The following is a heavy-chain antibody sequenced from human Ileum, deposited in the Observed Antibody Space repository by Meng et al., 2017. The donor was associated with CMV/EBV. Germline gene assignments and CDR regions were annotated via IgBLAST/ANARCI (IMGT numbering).Heavy chain of an antibody. D-gene: IGHD2-2*02. CDR1: GFTFDDYT. CDR2: ISWDGGST. Sequence: GESLKISCAASGFTFDDYTMHWVRQAPGKGLEWVWLISWDGGSTYYADSVKGRFTISRDNSKNSLYLQMNSLRTEDTVLYYCAKEGYCSSTSCYREGSFFDYWGQGTLVTVSS. J-gene: IGHJ4*02. CDR3: AKEGYCSSTSCYREGSFFDY. V-gene: IGHV3-43*01.